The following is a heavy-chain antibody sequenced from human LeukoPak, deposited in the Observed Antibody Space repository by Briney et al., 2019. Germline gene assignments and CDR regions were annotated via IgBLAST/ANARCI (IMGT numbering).Heavy chain of an antibody. Sequence: SETLSLTCTVSGASISNYYWSWIRQPPGKGLEWIGYIYYSGSTNYNPSLKSRVTISVDTSKNQFSLKLRSVTAADTAVYYCARHVGYGNNWFDPWGQGTPVTVSS. CDR1: GASISNYY. CDR2: IYYSGST. CDR3: ARHVGYGNNWFDP. J-gene: IGHJ5*02. D-gene: IGHD5-18*01. V-gene: IGHV4-59*08.